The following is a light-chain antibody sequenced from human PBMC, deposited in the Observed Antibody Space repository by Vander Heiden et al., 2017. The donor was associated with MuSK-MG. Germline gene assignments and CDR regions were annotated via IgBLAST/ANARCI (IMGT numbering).Light chain of an antibody. CDR1: SSNIGSNT. CDR3: AAWDDSRNGVV. Sequence: QSVLTQPPSASGTPGQRVTISCSGSSSNIGSNTVNWYQQLPGTAPKLLIYSNNQRPSVVPDRFSGSKSGTSASLAISGLQSEDEADYYCAAWDDSRNGVVFGGGTKLTVL. J-gene: IGLJ2*01. V-gene: IGLV1-44*01. CDR2: SNN.